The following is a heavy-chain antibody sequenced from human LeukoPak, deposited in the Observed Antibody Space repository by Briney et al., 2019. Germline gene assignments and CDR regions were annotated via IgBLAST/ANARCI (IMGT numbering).Heavy chain of an antibody. Sequence: SETLSLTCTVSGVSISDYYWNWIRQPPGKGLEWIGHFYYSGSTNYNPSLKSRVTISVDTSKNQFSLRLNSVTAADTAIYYCARNSDFSFDYWGQGTLVTVSS. V-gene: IGHV4-59*01. CDR1: GVSISDYY. CDR3: ARNSDFSFDY. J-gene: IGHJ4*02. CDR2: FYYSGST. D-gene: IGHD3-3*01.